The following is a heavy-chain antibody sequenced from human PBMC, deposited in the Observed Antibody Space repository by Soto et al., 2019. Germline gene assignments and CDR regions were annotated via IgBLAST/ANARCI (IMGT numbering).Heavy chain of an antibody. D-gene: IGHD3-22*01. V-gene: IGHV1-69*13. CDR3: ASGSGSSGYYPTYYFDY. Sequence: GPSVKVSCKASGGTFSSYAISWVRQAPGQGLEWMGGIIPIFGTANYAQKFQGRVTITADESTSTAYMELSSLRSEDTAVYYCASGSGSSGYYPTYYFDYWGQGTLVTVSS. CDR2: IIPIFGTA. J-gene: IGHJ4*02. CDR1: GGTFSSYA.